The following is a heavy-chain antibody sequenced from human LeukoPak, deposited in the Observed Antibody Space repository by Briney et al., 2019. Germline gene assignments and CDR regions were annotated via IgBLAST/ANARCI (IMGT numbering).Heavy chain of an antibody. Sequence: PSETLSLTCAVYGGSFSGYYWSWLRQPPGKGLEWIGSIFYDGNTFYSPSLRSRVTISVDTSKNHCSLKLNSVTAADTAVYYCARHTLVTSISTYNWFDPWGQGTLVTVSS. CDR2: IFYDGNT. D-gene: IGHD2-21*02. CDR3: ARHTLVTSISTYNWFDP. V-gene: IGHV4-34*12. J-gene: IGHJ5*02. CDR1: GGSFSGYY.